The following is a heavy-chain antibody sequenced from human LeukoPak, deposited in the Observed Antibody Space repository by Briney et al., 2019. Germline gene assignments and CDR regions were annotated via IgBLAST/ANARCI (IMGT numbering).Heavy chain of an antibody. J-gene: IGHJ5*02. CDR1: GGFISSGDYY. Sequence: SDTLSLTCTVSGGFISSGDYYWCWIRPPPGKVLEGIWYIYYSGSTYYNPSLKSRVTISVETSKNQFSLKLSSVTAADTAVYYCARFFGEITIFGVVTYNWFDPWGQGTLVTVSS. V-gene: IGHV4-30-4*02. CDR3: ARFFGEITIFGVVTYNWFDP. D-gene: IGHD3-3*01. CDR2: IYYSGST.